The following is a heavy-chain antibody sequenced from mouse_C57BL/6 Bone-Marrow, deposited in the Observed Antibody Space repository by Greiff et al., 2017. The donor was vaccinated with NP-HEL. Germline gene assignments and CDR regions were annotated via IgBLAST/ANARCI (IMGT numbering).Heavy chain of an antibody. CDR1: GYSITSDY. D-gene: IGHD1-1*01. CDR2: TSYSGST. CDR3: ARLSTTVVASYYFDY. Sequence: EVQLVESGPGLAKPSQTLSLTCSVTGYSITSDYWNWIRKFPGNKLAYMGYTSYSGSTYYNPSLKSRISITRDTSKNQYYLQLNSVTTEDTATYYCARLSTTVVASYYFDYWGQGTTLTVSS. J-gene: IGHJ2*01. V-gene: IGHV3-8*01.